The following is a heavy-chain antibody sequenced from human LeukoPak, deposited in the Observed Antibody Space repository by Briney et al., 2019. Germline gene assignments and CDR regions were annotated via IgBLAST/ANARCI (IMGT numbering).Heavy chain of an antibody. Sequence: GGSLRLSCAASGFSFSSYGMHWVRQAPGKGLEWVAVISEDGKNKYYADSVKGRFTISRDNSRNTVHLQMNSLRGEDTAEYFCAKDRETTPSGTFDHWGQGTLVTVSS. CDR1: GFSFSSYG. CDR3: AKDRETTPSGTFDH. CDR2: ISEDGKNK. V-gene: IGHV3-30*18. D-gene: IGHD6-13*01. J-gene: IGHJ4*02.